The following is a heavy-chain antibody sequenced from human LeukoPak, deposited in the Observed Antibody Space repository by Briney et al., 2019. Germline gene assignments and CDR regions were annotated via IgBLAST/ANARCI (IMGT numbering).Heavy chain of an antibody. CDR3: ARDPGAYSSSPIDY. D-gene: IGHD6-6*01. V-gene: IGHV3-21*01. Sequence: GGSLRLSCAASGFTFSSLTMNWVRQAPGKGLEWVSSISSSSSYIYSADSVKGRFTISRDNARNSLYLRMNSLRAEDTAVYYCARDPGAYSSSPIDYWGQGTLVTVSS. J-gene: IGHJ4*02. CDR1: GFTFSSLT. CDR2: ISSSSSYI.